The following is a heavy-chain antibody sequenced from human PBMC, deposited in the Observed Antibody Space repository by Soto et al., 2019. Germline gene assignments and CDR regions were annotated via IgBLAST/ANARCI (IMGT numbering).Heavy chain of an antibody. Sequence: EVQVVESGGGLVPPGGSLRLSCAASGFTFITYSMNWVRQAPGKGREGVSYISSSSSTIHYADSVKGRFTISRDNAKNSLYLQMNSLRAEDTAVYYCARAPLNYDSSGYHFDYWGQGTLVTVSS. CDR3: ARAPLNYDSSGYHFDY. CDR1: GFTFITYS. V-gene: IGHV3-48*01. CDR2: ISSSSSTI. J-gene: IGHJ4*02. D-gene: IGHD3-22*01.